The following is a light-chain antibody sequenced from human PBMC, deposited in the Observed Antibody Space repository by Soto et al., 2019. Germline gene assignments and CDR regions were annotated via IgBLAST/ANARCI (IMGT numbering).Light chain of an antibody. CDR3: AAWDDSLNCPYG. V-gene: IGLV1-44*01. Sequence: QSALAQPPSASRTPGQWVTISCSGSSSNIGSNTVNWYQQLPGTAPKLLIYSNHQRPSGVPDRFSRSKSGTSASLAISGLQSEAEADDERAAWDDSLNCPYGFGTGTKVTL. CDR1: SSNIGSNT. CDR2: SNH. J-gene: IGLJ1*01.